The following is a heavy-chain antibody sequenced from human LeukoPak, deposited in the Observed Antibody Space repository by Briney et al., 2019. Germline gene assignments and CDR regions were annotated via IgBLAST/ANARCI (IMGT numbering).Heavy chain of an antibody. CDR3: ARDRFPYSSPSYFDY. CDR2: IGYDESKK. J-gene: IGHJ4*02. D-gene: IGHD6-13*01. CDR1: GFTFNNFG. V-gene: IGHV3-30*02. Sequence: GGSLRLSCEASGFTFNNFGMHWVRQAPGKGLEWVAFIGYDESKKYYAESVKGRFTISRDDSKNTLYLQMNSLRAEDTAVYYCARDRFPYSSPSYFDYWGQGTLVTVSS.